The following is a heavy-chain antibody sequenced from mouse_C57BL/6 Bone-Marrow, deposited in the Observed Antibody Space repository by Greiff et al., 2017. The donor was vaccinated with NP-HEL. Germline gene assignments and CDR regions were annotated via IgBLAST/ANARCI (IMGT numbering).Heavy chain of an antibody. J-gene: IGHJ1*03. CDR3: SRRDGSSYLDWHFDV. CDR1: GYAFTNYL. V-gene: IGHV1-54*01. Sequence: VQLQQSGAELVRPGTSVKVSCKASGYAFTNYLIEWVKQRPGQGLEWIGVINPGSGGTNYNEKFKGKATLTADKSSSTAYMQLSSLTSEDSAVYFCSRRDGSSYLDWHFDVWGTGTTVTVSS. CDR2: INPGSGGT. D-gene: IGHD1-1*01.